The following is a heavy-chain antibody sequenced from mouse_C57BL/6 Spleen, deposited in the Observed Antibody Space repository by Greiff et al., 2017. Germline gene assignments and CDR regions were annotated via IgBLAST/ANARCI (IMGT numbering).Heavy chain of an antibody. CDR3: ARYAGMDY. J-gene: IGHJ2*01. CDR1: GYTFTDYY. D-gene: IGHD4-1*01. V-gene: IGHV1-76*01. CDR2: IYPGSGNT. Sequence: VKLVESGAELVRPGASVKLSCKASGYTFTDYYINWVKQRPGQGLEWIARIYPGSGNTYYNEKFKGKATLTAEKSSSTAYMQLSSLTSEDSAVYFCARYAGMDYWGQGTTLTVSS.